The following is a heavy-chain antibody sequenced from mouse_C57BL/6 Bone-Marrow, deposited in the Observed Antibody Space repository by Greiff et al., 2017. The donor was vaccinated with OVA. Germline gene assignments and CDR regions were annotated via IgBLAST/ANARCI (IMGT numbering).Heavy chain of an antibody. CDR2: IHPNSGSP. Sequence: QVQLQQPGAELVKPGASVKLSCKASGYTFTSYWLHWVKQRPGQGLEWIGMIHPNSGSPNYNEKFKSKATLTADTSSSTAYLQLSSLTSDDAAVYYCARVRIFDYYGRSSAYAMDYWGQGTSVTVSS. J-gene: IGHJ4*01. V-gene: IGHV1-64*01. CDR1: GYTFTSYW. CDR3: ARVRIFDYYGRSSAYAMDY. D-gene: IGHD1-1*01.